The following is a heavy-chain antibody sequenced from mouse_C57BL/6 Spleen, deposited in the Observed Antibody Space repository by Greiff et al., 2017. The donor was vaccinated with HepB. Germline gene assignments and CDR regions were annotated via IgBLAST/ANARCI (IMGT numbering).Heavy chain of an antibody. Sequence: EVKLQESGPGMVKPSQSLSLTCTVTGYSITSGYDWHWIRHFPGNKLEWIGYISYSGSTNYNPSLKSRISITHDPSKNHFFLKLNSVTTEDTATYYCARAGGTEAMDYWGQGTSVTVSS. J-gene: IGHJ4*01. V-gene: IGHV3-1*01. D-gene: IGHD4-1*01. CDR3: ARAGGTEAMDY. CDR1: GYSITSGYD. CDR2: ISYSGST.